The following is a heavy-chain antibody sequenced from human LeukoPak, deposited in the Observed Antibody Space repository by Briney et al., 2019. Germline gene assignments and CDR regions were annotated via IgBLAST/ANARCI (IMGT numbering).Heavy chain of an antibody. J-gene: IGHJ4*02. CDR1: GGSFSGYD. Sequence: TSENLSLTCAVYGGSFSGYDWNWIRQPPGKGLEWIGEINHSGSTNYNPSLKSRVTISVDTSKNQFSLKLSSVTAADTAVYYCARGRYVSITIFGVPTRGKFDYWGQGTLVTVSS. CDR2: INHSGST. D-gene: IGHD3-3*01. CDR3: ARGRYVSITIFGVPTRGKFDY. V-gene: IGHV4-34*01.